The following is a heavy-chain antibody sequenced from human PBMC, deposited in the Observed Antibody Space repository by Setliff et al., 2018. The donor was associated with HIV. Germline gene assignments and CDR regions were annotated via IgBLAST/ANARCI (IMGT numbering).Heavy chain of an antibody. V-gene: IGHV3-74*01. Sequence: PGGSLRLSCAASGFTFSSYWMHWVRQAPGKGLVWVSRINSDGSSTSYADSVKGRFTIFRDNAQNTLYLQMNSLRGEDTAVYYCAGVPTGYDIAPFDIWGQGTMVTVSS. D-gene: IGHD3-9*01. J-gene: IGHJ3*02. CDR1: GFTFSSYW. CDR2: INSDGSST. CDR3: AGVPTGYDIAPFDI.